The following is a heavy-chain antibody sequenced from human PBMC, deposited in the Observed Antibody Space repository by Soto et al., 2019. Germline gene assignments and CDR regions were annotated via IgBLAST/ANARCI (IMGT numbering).Heavy chain of an antibody. V-gene: IGHV3-15*01. D-gene: IGHD3-3*01. CDR1: GFTFSNAW. J-gene: IGHJ4*02. Sequence: GGSLRLSCAASGFTFSNAWMSWVRQAPGKGLEWVGRIKSKTDGGTTDYAAPVKGRFTISRDDSKNTLYLQMNSLKTEDTAVYYCTTDIDYDFWSGYRYYFDYWGQGTLVTVSS. CDR3: TTDIDYDFWSGYRYYFDY. CDR2: IKSKTDGGTT.